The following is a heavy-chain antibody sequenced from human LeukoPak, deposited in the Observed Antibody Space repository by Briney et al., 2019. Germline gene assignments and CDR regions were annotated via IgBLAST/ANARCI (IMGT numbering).Heavy chain of an antibody. V-gene: IGHV3-30*18. CDR2: ISYDGSNK. CDR1: GFTFNRCW. CDR3: AKRGSGYYPYYFDY. Sequence: GGSLRLSCVVSGFTFNRCWMNWVRQAPGKGLEWVAVISYDGSNKYYADSVKGRFTISRDNSKNTLYLQMNSLRAEDTAVYYCAKRGSGYYPYYFDYWGQGTLVTVSS. J-gene: IGHJ4*02. D-gene: IGHD3-22*01.